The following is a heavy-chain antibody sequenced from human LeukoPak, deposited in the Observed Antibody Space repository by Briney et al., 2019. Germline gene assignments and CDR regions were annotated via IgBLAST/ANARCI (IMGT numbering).Heavy chain of an antibody. J-gene: IGHJ3*02. CDR1: GFSVSSNY. D-gene: IGHD2-2*01. CDR3: ARGTNNAFDI. V-gene: IGHV3-48*04. Sequence: GGSLRLSCAASGFSVSSNYMTWVRQTPGKGLQWVSYISSGSSTVYYAGSVRGRFTISRDNAENSLYLQMNSLRAEDTAVYYCARGTNNAFDIWGQGTIVTVSS. CDR2: ISSGSSTV.